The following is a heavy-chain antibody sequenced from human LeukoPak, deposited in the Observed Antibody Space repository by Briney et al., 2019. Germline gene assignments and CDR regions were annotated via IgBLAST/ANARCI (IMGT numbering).Heavy chain of an antibody. CDR3: ARGRVGDYGIDY. CDR2: IYYSGST. D-gene: IGHD4-17*01. Sequence: SETLSLTCTVSGGSISSSSYYWGWIRQPPGKGLEWIGSIYYSGSTYYNPSLKSRVTISVDTSKNQFSLKLSSVTAADTAVYYCARGRVGDYGIDYWGQGTLVTVSS. V-gene: IGHV4-39*07. J-gene: IGHJ4*02. CDR1: GGSISSSSYY.